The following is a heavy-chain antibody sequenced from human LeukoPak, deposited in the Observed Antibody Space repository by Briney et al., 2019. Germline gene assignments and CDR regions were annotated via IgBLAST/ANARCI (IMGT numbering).Heavy chain of an antibody. CDR1: GFTFSSYS. J-gene: IGHJ5*02. D-gene: IGHD3-10*01. Sequence: PGGSLRLSCAASGFTFSSYSMTWVRQAPGKGLEWVSSISSSSSYIYYADSVKGRFTISRDNAKNSLYLQMNSLRAEDTAVYYCARDYFYGSGSYSWFDPWGQGTLVTVSS. V-gene: IGHV3-21*01. CDR3: ARDYFYGSGSYSWFDP. CDR2: ISSSSSYI.